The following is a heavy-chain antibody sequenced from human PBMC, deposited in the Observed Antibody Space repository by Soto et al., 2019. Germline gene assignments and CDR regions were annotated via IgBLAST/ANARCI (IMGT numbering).Heavy chain of an antibody. J-gene: IGHJ4*02. CDR3: ASGPYSSGWDEGYYFDY. CDR2: IIPIFGTA. Sequence: QVPLVQSGAEVKKPGSSVKVSCKASGGTFSSYAISWVRQAPGQGLEWMGGIIPIFGTANYAQKFQGRVTITADESTSTAYMELSSLRSEDTAVYYCASGPYSSGWDEGYYFDYWGQGTLVTVSS. V-gene: IGHV1-69*01. CDR1: GGTFSSYA. D-gene: IGHD6-19*01.